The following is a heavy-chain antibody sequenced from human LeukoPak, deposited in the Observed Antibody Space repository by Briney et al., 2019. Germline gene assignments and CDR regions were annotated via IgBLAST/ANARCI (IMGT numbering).Heavy chain of an antibody. J-gene: IGHJ4*02. CDR2: INPKTGVT. CDR3: ARDHISGKDDRNFDY. Sequence: GASVKVSCKASGYRFSDYYMFWMRQAPGQGLKWVGWINPKTGVTSYAQKFQGRVTVTTDTSTSTLYMELHSLTSDDTALYYCARDHISGKDDRNFDYWGQGTLVTVSS. D-gene: IGHD3-10*01. V-gene: IGHV1-2*02. CDR1: GYRFSDYY.